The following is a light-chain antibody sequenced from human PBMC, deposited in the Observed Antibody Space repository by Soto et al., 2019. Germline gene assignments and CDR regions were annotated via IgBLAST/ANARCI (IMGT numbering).Light chain of an antibody. V-gene: IGLV2-14*01. CDR3: SSYTSSSTPSV. Sequence: QSALTQPASVTGAHGQSITISCTGTSSDVGGYNYVSWYQQHPGKAPKLMIYDVSNRPSGVSNRFSGSKSGNTASLTISGLQAEDEADYYCSSYTSSSTPSVFGTGTKVTV. J-gene: IGLJ1*01. CDR2: DVS. CDR1: SSDVGGYNY.